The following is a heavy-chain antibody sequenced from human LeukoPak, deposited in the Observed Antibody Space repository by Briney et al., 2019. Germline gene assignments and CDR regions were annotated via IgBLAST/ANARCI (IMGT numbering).Heavy chain of an antibody. CDR1: GGSISSGGYY. CDR2: IYHGGST. D-gene: IGHD1-14*01. CDR3: ARVTPYLFDY. V-gene: IGHV4-30-2*01. Sequence: PSETLSLTCTASGGSISSGGYYWSWIRQPPGKGLEWIGYIYHGGSTYYNPSLKSRVTISVDRSKNQFSLKLSSVTAADTAVYYCARVTPYLFDYWGQGTLVTVSS. J-gene: IGHJ4*02.